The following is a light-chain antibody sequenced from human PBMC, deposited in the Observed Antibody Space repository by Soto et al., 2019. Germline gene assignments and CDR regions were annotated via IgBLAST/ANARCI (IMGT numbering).Light chain of an antibody. Sequence: DIQMTQSPVSLSASVADRVTITCRTSQSISSDLNWYQQKAGKAPKLLIYAASSLQSGVPSRFSGSGSGTHFTLTISSLQPEDFATYYCQQIYSIPITFGQGTRLEIK. V-gene: IGKV1-39*01. CDR1: QSISSD. CDR3: QQIYSIPIT. CDR2: AAS. J-gene: IGKJ5*01.